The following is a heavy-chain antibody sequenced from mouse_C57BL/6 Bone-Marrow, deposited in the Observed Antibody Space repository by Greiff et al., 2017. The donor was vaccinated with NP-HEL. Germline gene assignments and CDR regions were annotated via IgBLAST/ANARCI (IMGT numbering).Heavy chain of an antibody. CDR1: GYTFTDYN. D-gene: IGHD2-4*01. V-gene: IGHV1-18*01. Sequence: EVKLQESGPELVKPGASVKIPCKASGYTFTDYNMDWVKQSHGKSLEWIGDINPNNGGTIYNQKFKGKATLTVDKSSSTAYMELRSLTSEDTAVYYCARSHYDYDEENVRFAYWGQGTLVTVSA. CDR2: INPNNGGT. J-gene: IGHJ3*01. CDR3: ARSHYDYDEENVRFAY.